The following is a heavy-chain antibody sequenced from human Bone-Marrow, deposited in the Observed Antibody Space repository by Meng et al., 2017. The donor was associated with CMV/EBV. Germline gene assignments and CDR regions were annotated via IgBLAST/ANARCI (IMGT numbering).Heavy chain of an antibody. CDR2: IYYSGST. V-gene: IGHV4-59*01. Sequence: GSLRLSCTVSGGSISSYYWSWIRQPPGKGLEWIGYIYYSGSTNYNPSLKSRVTISVDTSKNQFSLKLSSVTAADTAVYYCARDYYDSTPYRWFDPWGQGTRVTGSS. J-gene: IGHJ5*02. CDR1: GGSISSYY. D-gene: IGHD3-22*01. CDR3: ARDYYDSTPYRWFDP.